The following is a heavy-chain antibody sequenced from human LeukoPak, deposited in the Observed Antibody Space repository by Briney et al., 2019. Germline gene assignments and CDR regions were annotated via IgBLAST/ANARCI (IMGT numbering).Heavy chain of an antibody. CDR2: IISSSSYI. J-gene: IGHJ4*02. CDR1: GFTFSSYA. D-gene: IGHD2-2*01. V-gene: IGHV3-21*01. Sequence: GGSLRLSCAASGFTFSSYAMSWVRQAPGKGLEWVSSIISSSSYIYYADSVKGRFTISRDNAKNSLYLQMNSLRAEDTAVYYCARPGRCSSTSCYAPGMLYYFDYWGQGTLVTVSS. CDR3: ARPGRCSSTSCYAPGMLYYFDY.